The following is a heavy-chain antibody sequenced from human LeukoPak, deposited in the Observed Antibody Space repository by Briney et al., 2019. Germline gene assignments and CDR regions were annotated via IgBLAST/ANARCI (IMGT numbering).Heavy chain of an antibody. Sequence: PGRSLRLSCAASGFTFDDYAMHWVRQAPGKGLEWVSGISWNSGSIGYADSVKGRFTISRDNAKNSLYLQMNGLRAEDTALYYCASGRSYDSSGLDYWGQGTLVTVSS. CDR3: ASGRSYDSSGLDY. CDR2: ISWNSGSI. J-gene: IGHJ4*02. V-gene: IGHV3-9*01. D-gene: IGHD3-22*01. CDR1: GFTFDDYA.